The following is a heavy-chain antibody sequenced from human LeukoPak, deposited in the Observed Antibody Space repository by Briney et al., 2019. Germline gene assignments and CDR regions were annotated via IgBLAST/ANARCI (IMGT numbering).Heavy chain of an antibody. V-gene: IGHV4-39*01. CDR1: GGSISSSSYY. J-gene: IGHJ4*02. CDR3: ARHVGFSWGIAVAGVNYFDY. D-gene: IGHD6-19*01. Sequence: PSETLSLTCTVSGGSISSSSYYWGWIRQPPGKGLEWIGSIYYSGSTYYNPSLKSRVTISVDTSKNQFSLKLSSVTAADTAVYYCARHVGFSWGIAVAGVNYFDYWGQGTLVTVSS. CDR2: IYYSGST.